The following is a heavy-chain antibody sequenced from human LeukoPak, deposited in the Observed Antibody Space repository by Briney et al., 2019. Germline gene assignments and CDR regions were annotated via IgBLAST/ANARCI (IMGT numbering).Heavy chain of an antibody. CDR3: ARLRSIAVAGTVLDY. Sequence: SETLSLICTVSGGSISRSSYYWGWIRQPPGKGLEWIGSIYYSGSTYYNPSLKSRVTISVDTSKNQFSLKLSSVTAADTAVYYCARLRSIAVAGTVLDYWGQGTLVTVSS. CDR2: IYYSGST. V-gene: IGHV4-39*01. CDR1: GGSISRSSYY. D-gene: IGHD6-19*01. J-gene: IGHJ4*02.